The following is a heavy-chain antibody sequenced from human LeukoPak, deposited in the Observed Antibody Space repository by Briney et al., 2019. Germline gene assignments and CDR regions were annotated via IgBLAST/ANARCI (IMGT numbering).Heavy chain of an antibody. D-gene: IGHD4-17*01. V-gene: IGHV4-61*02. J-gene: IGHJ4*02. CDR1: GGSTSSGSYY. CDR2: IYTSGST. CDR3: ARVVNYGDYTFDY. Sequence: SETLSLTCTVSGGSTSSGSYYWSWIRQPAGKGLEWIGRIYTSGSTNYNPSLKSRVTISVDTSKNQFSLKLSSVTAADTAVYYCARVVNYGDYTFDYWGQGTLVTVSS.